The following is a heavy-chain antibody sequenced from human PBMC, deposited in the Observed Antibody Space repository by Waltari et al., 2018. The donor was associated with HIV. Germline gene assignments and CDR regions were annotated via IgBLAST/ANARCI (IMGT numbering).Heavy chain of an antibody. V-gene: IGHV3-21*01. CDR3: ARDSLRGIGADGNWFDP. J-gene: IGHJ5*02. CDR2: ISSSSSYI. D-gene: IGHD6-13*01. Sequence: EVQLVESGGGLVKPGGSLRLSCAASGFTFSSYNMNWVRQAPGKGLEWVSFISSSSSYIYYAESVKGRFTISRDNAKNSLNLQMNSLRAEDTAVYYCARDSLRGIGADGNWFDPWGQGTLVTVSS. CDR1: GFTFSSYN.